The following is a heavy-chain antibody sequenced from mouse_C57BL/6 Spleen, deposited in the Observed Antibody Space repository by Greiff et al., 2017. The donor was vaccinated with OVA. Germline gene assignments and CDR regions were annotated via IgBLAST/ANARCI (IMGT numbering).Heavy chain of an antibody. J-gene: IGHJ2*01. V-gene: IGHV7-3*01. CDR3: ARYSGSFDY. D-gene: IGHD4-1*01. CDR1: GFTFTDYY. CDR2: IRNKANGYTT. Sequence: EVKLVESGGGLVQPGGSLSLSCAASGFTFTDYYMSWVRQPPGKALEWLGFIRNKANGYTTEYSASVKGRFTISRDNSQSILYLQMNALRAEDSATYYCARYSGSFDYWGKGTTLTVSS.